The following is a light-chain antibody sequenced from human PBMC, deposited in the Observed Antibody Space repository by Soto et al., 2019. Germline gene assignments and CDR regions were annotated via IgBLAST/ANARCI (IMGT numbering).Light chain of an antibody. CDR2: AAF. J-gene: IGKJ4*01. Sequence: DIQMTQSPSSLSASVGDKVTITCRASQNIYTYLNWYQQKPGKGPQLLIYAAFHFHTGVPSRFSGRGSGTDFTPTIRSLQPEDFATYYGQQSYSLPPVTFGGGTKVDSK. CDR1: QNIYTY. V-gene: IGKV1-39*01. CDR3: QQSYSLPPVT.